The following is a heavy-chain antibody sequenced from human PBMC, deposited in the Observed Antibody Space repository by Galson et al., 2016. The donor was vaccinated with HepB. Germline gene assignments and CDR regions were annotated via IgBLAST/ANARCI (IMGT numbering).Heavy chain of an antibody. CDR3: ARGGIYNDYGGVDEAFDI. J-gene: IGHJ3*02. CDR1: GGSISTFF. CDR2: IYYSGTT. Sequence: SETLSLTCTVSGGSISTFFWSWLRRPPGKGLEWIGYIYYSGTTNYNPSLKSRVTISVDTSKNQLSLNLSSVTAADSGVYHCARGGIYNDYGGVDEAFDIWGQGTVVTVSS. D-gene: IGHD3-16*01. V-gene: IGHV4-59*01.